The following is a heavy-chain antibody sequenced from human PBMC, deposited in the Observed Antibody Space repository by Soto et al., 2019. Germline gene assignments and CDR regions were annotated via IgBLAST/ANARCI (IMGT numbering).Heavy chain of an antibody. J-gene: IGHJ4*02. V-gene: IGHV3-23*01. D-gene: IGHD3-3*01. CDR1: GFTFSSYA. CDR2: ISGSGGST. Sequence: GGSLRLSCAASGFTFSSYAMSWVRQAPGKGLEWVSAISGSGGSTYYADSVKGRFTISRDNSKNTLYLQMNSLRAEYTAVYYCAIDPSGYNSTQFVYWGQGTLVTVSS. CDR3: AIDPSGYNSTQFVY.